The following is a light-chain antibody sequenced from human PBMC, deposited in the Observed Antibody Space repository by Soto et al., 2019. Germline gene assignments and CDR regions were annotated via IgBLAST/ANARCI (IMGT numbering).Light chain of an antibody. Sequence: EIQMTQSPSSLSASVGDRVTITCRASQGISNYLAWYQQKPGKVPKLLIYGASTLQSGVPSRLSGSESGTDFTLIISSLQPEDVATFYCQKYDRAPWTFGQGTKGEI. CDR2: GAS. V-gene: IGKV1-27*01. CDR1: QGISNY. CDR3: QKYDRAPWT. J-gene: IGKJ1*01.